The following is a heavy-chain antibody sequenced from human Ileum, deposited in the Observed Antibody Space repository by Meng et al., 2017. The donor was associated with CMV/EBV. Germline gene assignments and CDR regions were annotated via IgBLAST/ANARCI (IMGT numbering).Heavy chain of an antibody. J-gene: IGHJ6*02. CDR1: GYTFSNYG. D-gene: IGHD1-1*01. CDR3: ARETGTSGPFTIQHFYGMDV. Sequence: ASVKVSCKTSGYTFSNYGITWVRQAPGQGLEWMGWISADNGNTTYAQKFQGRVIMTTDTSTSTVYMELRSLTSDDTAVYFCARETGTSGPFTIQHFYGMDVWGQGTTVTVSS. CDR2: ISADNGNT. V-gene: IGHV1-18*01.